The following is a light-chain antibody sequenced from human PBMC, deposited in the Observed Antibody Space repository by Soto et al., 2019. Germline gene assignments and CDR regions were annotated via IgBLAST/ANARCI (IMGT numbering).Light chain of an antibody. V-gene: IGKV1-13*02. Sequence: AIQLTQSPSSLSASVGDRVTITCRAGQVIASALAWYQQKPGKAPKLLIYVASTLESGVPSRFSGSGSGTDFTLTISSLQTEDSATYYCQQFNSYPRTFGQGTKVEIK. CDR3: QQFNSYPRT. CDR2: VAS. J-gene: IGKJ1*01. CDR1: QVIASA.